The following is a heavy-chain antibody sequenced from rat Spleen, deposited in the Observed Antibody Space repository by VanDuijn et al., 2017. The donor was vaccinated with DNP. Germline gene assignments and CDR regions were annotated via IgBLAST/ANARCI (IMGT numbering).Heavy chain of an antibody. CDR2: MWNGGGT. Sequence: QVQLKEIGPDLVQLTQTLSITCTVSGFSLTTYNVHWVRQPPGKGLEWMGAMWNGGGTDYNSAFKFRLSISRDTSRGQVFLKMNSLQTDDTAKYFGARERFPYAMDACGHGTSVTVSS. CDR1: GFSLTTYN. J-gene: IGHJ4*01. V-gene: IGHV2-64*01. CDR3: ARERFPYAMDA. D-gene: IGHD4-2*01.